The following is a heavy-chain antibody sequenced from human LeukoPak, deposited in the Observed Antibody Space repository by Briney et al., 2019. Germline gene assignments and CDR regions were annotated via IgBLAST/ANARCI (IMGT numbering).Heavy chain of an antibody. J-gene: IGHJ6*01. CDR3: ARQPGYCSSTSCATRGFYYYYGMDV. CDR1: GGSISSYY. CDR2: IYYSGST. V-gene: IGHV4-59*08. Sequence: SETLSLTCTVSGGSISSYYWSWIRQPPGKGQEWIGYIYYSGSTNYNPSLKSRVTISVDTSKNQFSLKLSSVTAADTAVYYCARQPGYCSSTSCATRGFYYYYGMDVWGKGPRSPSPQ. D-gene: IGHD2-2*01.